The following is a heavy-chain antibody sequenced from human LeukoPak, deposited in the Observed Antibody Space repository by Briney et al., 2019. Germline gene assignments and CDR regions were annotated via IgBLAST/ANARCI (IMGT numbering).Heavy chain of an antibody. CDR3: ARTAMPYYYGWGSYDY. D-gene: IGHD3-10*01. Sequence: SDTLSLTCTVSGGSISSSSYYWGWIRQPPGKGLEWIGSIYYSGSTYYNPSLKSRVTISVDTSKNHFSLKLSSVTAADTAVYYCARTAMPYYYGWGSYDYWGQGTLVTVSS. V-gene: IGHV4-39*02. CDR1: GGSISSSSYY. J-gene: IGHJ4*02. CDR2: IYYSGST.